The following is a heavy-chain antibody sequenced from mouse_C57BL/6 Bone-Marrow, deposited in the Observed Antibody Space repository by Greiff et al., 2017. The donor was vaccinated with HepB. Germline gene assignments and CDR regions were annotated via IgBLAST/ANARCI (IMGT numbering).Heavy chain of an antibody. Sequence: VQLKESGGDLVKPGGSLKLSCAASGFTFSSYGMSWVRQTPDKRLEWVATISSGGSYTYYPDSVKGRFTISRDNAKNTLYLQMSSLKSEDTAMYYCARRGKDYWGQGTTLTVSS. CDR3: ARRGKDY. V-gene: IGHV5-6*01. J-gene: IGHJ2*01. CDR1: GFTFSSYG. CDR2: ISSGGSYT.